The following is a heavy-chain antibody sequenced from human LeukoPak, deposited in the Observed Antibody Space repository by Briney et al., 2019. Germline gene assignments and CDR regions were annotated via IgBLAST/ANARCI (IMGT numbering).Heavy chain of an antibody. D-gene: IGHD1-26*01. Sequence: PGGSLRLSCAASGFTFSSYWMSWVRQAPGKGLEWVANIKQDGSEKYYVDSVKGRFTISRDNAKNSLYLQMNSLRAEDTAVYYCARVSRELLAYFDYWGQGTLVTVSS. CDR2: IKQDGSEK. CDR3: ARVSRELLAYFDY. V-gene: IGHV3-7*01. CDR1: GFTFSSYW. J-gene: IGHJ4*02.